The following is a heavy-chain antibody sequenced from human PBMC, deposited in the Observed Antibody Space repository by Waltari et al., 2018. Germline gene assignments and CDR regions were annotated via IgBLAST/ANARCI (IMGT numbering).Heavy chain of an antibody. CDR1: GFPFSSYW. J-gene: IGHJ6*03. CDR3: ARDIATDYMDV. V-gene: IGHV3-74*01. Sequence: EVQLVESGGGLVQPGGSLRLSCAASGFPFSSYWMHWFRQAPGKGLVWVSRINSDGSSTSYADSVKGRFTISRDNAKNTLYLQMNSLRAEDTAVYYCARDIATDYMDVWGKGTTVTVSS. CDR2: INSDGSST. D-gene: IGHD6-13*01.